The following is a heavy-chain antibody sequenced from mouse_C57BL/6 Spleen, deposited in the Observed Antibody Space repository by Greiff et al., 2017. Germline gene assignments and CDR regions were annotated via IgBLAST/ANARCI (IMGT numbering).Heavy chain of an antibody. V-gene: IGHV5-17*01. D-gene: IGHD1-1*01. CDR1: GFTFSDYG. CDR2: ISSGSSTI. J-gene: IGHJ3*01. CDR3: ARGDYGSSPAWFAY. Sequence: EVMLVESGGGLVKPGGSLKLSCAASGFTFSDYGMHWVRQAPEKGLEWVAYISSGSSTIYYADTVKGRFTISRDNAKNTLFLQMTSLRSEDTAMYYCARGDYGSSPAWFAYWGQGTLVTDSA.